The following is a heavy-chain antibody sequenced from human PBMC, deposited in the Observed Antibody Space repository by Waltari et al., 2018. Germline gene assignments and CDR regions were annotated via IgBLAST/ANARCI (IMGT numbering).Heavy chain of an antibody. D-gene: IGHD3-3*01. V-gene: IGHV4-34*01. CDR1: GGSFSGYY. J-gene: IGHJ5*02. CDR3: ARGVRGVWSGSNWFDP. Sequence: QVQLQPWGAGLLKPSETLSLTCAVYGGSFSGYYWSWIRQPPGKGLEWIGEINHSGSTNYNPSLKSRVTISVDTSKNQFSLKLSSVTAADTAVYYCARGVRGVWSGSNWFDPWGQGTLVTVSS. CDR2: INHSGST.